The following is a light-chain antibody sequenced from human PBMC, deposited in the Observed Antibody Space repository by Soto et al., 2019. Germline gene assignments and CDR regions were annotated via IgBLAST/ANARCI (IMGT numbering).Light chain of an antibody. CDR3: QQRSNWPSLT. CDR2: GAS. CDR1: QSVSSN. V-gene: IGKV3-11*01. J-gene: IGKJ4*01. Sequence: EVVMTQSPDTLSVSPGERATLSCRASQSVSSNLAWYQQKLGQAPRLLIYGASTRATGIPARFSGSGSETDFTLTISSLEPEDSAVYYCQQRSNWPSLTFGGGTKVDIK.